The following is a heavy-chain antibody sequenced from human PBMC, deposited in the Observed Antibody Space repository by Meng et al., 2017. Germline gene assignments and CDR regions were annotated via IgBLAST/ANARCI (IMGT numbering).Heavy chain of an antibody. CDR2: IGSKANSYAT. CDR1: GFTFCGSA. D-gene: IGHD3-10*01. J-gene: IGHJ3*02. V-gene: IGHV3-73*01. Sequence: GESLKISCAASGFTFCGSAMHWVRQASGKGLEWVGRIGSKANSYATAYAASVKGRFTISRDDSKNTAYLQMNSLKTEDTAVYYCTRQSQDLWFGELLASDAFDIWGQGTMVTVSS. CDR3: TRQSQDLWFGELLASDAFDI.